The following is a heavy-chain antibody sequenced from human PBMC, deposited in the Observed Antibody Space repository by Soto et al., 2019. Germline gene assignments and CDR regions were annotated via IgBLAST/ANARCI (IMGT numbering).Heavy chain of an antibody. CDR2: ISSSSSYI. V-gene: IGHV3-21*01. J-gene: IGHJ6*02. D-gene: IGHD3-9*01. CDR3: AMSYYDILTGYYAGYGMDV. CDR1: GFTFSSYS. Sequence: WGSLRLSCAASGFTFSSYSMNWVRQAPGKGLEWVSSISSSSSYIYYADSVKGRFTISRDNAKNSLYLQMNSLRAEDTAVYYCAMSYYDILTGYYAGYGMDVWGQGTTVTVSS.